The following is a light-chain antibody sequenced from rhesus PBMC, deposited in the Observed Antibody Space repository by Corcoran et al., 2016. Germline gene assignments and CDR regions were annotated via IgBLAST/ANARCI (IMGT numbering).Light chain of an antibody. Sequence: DIQMTQSPSSLSASVGDTVTITCRASQSISSWVAWYQQKPGKAPKLLIYKASSLQSGVPSSFSGSGSGTDFTLTISSLQPEDFAAYYCQQHNSHPRTFGQGTKVEIK. J-gene: IGKJ1*01. V-gene: IGKV1-22*01. CDR2: KAS. CDR3: QQHNSHPRT. CDR1: QSISSW.